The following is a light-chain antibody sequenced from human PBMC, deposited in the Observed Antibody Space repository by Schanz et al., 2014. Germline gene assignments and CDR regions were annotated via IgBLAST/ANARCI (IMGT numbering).Light chain of an antibody. J-gene: IGLJ3*02. V-gene: IGLV1-44*01. Sequence: QSVLTQPPSVSGPPGQRVTISCSGNSSNIGSHVVNWYQQVPPAAPKLLIYSDNQRPSGVPDRFSGSKSGTSASLAISGLQSEDEADYYCAAWDDSLSGRVFGGGTKLTVL. CDR1: SSNIGSHV. CDR3: AAWDDSLSGRV. CDR2: SDN.